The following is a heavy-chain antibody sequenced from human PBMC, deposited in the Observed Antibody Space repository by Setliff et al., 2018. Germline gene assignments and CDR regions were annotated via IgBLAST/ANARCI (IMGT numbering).Heavy chain of an antibody. V-gene: IGHV1-46*02. CDR3: ARAGSAAAGRKGIFEY. CDR1: GYSFNSYY. Sequence: ASVKVSCKASGYSFNSYYMHWVRQAPGQGLEWMGIINSGGGSSSSTEKFQGRVTMTRDTSASTVYMEMGNLTSDDTAVYYCARAGSAAAGRKGIFEYWGQGSLVTVSS. CDR2: INSGGGSS. D-gene: IGHD6-13*01. J-gene: IGHJ4*02.